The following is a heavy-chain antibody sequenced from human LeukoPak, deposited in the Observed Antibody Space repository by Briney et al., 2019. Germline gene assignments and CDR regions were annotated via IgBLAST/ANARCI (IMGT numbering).Heavy chain of an antibody. D-gene: IGHD3-22*01. CDR3: ASQNYYDSPVDY. V-gene: IGHV4-31*03. CDR1: GGSISSGGYY. Sequence: SETLSLTCTVSGGSISSGGYYWSWIRQHPGKGPEWIGYIYYSGCTYYNPSLKSRVTISVDTSKNQSSLKLSSVTAADTAVYYCASQNYYDSPVDYWGQGTLVTVSS. J-gene: IGHJ4*02. CDR2: IYYSGCT.